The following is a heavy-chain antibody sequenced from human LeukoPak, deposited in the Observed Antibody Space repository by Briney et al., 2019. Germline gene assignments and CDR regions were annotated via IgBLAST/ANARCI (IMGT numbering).Heavy chain of an antibody. Sequence: PGGSLRLSCAASGFIFSRYAMHWVRQAPGKGLKWVAAVSNDARNQYYADSVKGRFTISRDNSKNLYLQLNSLRSDDTSVYFCANGQTSSGWGGMDVWGQGTAVIVSS. D-gene: IGHD6-19*01. CDR2: VSNDARNQ. V-gene: IGHV3-30*04. CDR3: ANGQTSSGWGGMDV. J-gene: IGHJ6*02. CDR1: GFIFSRYA.